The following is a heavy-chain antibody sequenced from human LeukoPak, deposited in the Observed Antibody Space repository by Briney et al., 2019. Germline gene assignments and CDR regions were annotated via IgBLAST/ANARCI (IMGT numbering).Heavy chain of an antibody. CDR2: IYFSGST. CDR3: ARDYCSSTSCHAAKNWFDP. V-gene: IGHV4-59*01. CDR1: GGSISSYY. J-gene: IGHJ5*02. Sequence: PSETLFLTCTVSGGSISSYYWSWIRQPPGKGLEWLGSIYFSGSTNYNPSLKSRVTISVDTSKKQFSLKLISLTAADTAKYYCARDYCSSTSCHAAKNWFDPWGQGTLVTVSS. D-gene: IGHD2-2*01.